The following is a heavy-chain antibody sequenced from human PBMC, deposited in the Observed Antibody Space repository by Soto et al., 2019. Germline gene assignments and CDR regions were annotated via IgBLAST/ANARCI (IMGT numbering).Heavy chain of an antibody. D-gene: IGHD1-26*01. Sequence: QVQLVESGGGVVQPGTSLRLSCAASGFIFNNYAMFWIRQAPGKGLEWVALISYDGTNASYSDAVKGRFTVSRDKSKKKVVRQTTSMRREDAAVYFCARDGAIVGGARDNWPDPWGEGTLVTVSA. CDR2: ISYDGTNA. V-gene: IGHV3-30-3*01. J-gene: IGHJ5*02. CDR3: ARDGAIVGGARDNWPDP. CDR1: GFIFNNYA.